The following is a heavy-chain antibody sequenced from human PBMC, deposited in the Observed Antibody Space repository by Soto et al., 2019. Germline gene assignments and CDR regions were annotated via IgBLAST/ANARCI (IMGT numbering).Heavy chain of an antibody. V-gene: IGHV1-18*01. J-gene: IGHJ4*02. D-gene: IGHD1-20*01. CDR1: GYAFTTYG. CDR2: ISAHNGNT. Sequence: QVHLVQSGAEVKKPGASVKVSCQGSGYAFTTYGITWVRQAPGQGLEWMGWISAHNGNTNYAQKLQGRVTVTRDTSTSTAYMELRSQSYDDTSVYYRATGRYGDYWGQGALVTVSS. CDR3: ATGRYGDY.